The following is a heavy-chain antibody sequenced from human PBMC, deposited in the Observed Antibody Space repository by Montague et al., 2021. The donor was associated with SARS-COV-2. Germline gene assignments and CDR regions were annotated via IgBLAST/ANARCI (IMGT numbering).Heavy chain of an antibody. V-gene: IGHV4-39*01. CDR2: IYHNGKT. D-gene: IGHD1-7*01. Sequence: ETLSLTCNVSGDSITNTRYFWGWIRQPPGRALEWIGSIYHNGKTYYNPSLERRALLSIDTSKNQFSLRLSSVIASDTAVYYCAVELNYFFDYWGQGFLVSVSS. CDR1: GDSITNTRYF. J-gene: IGHJ4*02. CDR3: AVELNYFFDY.